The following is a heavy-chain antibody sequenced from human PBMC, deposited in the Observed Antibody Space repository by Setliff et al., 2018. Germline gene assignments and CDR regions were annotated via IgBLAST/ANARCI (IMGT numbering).Heavy chain of an antibody. CDR1: GGSIGRYY. D-gene: IGHD6-19*01. J-gene: IGHJ6*03. Sequence: SETLSLTCTVSGGSIGRYYWSWIRQPAGKGLEWIGHIYIGGSANYNPSLKSRVTMSIDTSKNQFSLKLNSVTAADMAVYYCAREQWLDPPGYYYMDVWAKGTTVTVSS. CDR3: AREQWLDPPGYYYMDV. V-gene: IGHV4-4*07. CDR2: IYIGGSA.